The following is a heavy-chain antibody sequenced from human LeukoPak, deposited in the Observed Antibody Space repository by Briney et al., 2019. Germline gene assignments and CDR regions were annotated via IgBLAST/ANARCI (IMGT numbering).Heavy chain of an antibody. Sequence: GGSLRLSCAASGFTVSGNYMSWFRQAPGKGLEWVANINQGENEKYYVDSVRGRFTISRDNTNSSVNLQMNSLRAEDTAVYYCARERDGRYFDYWGQGILVTVSS. CDR2: INQGENEK. CDR3: ARERDGRYFDY. CDR1: GFTVSGNY. V-gene: IGHV3-7*03. J-gene: IGHJ4*02.